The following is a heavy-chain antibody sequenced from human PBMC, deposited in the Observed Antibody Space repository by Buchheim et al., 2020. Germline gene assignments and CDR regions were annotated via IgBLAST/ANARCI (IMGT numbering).Heavy chain of an antibody. CDR1: GGSISSGGYS. CDR2: IYHSGST. CDR3: ARAALPYYYDSSGPGAFQH. J-gene: IGHJ1*01. D-gene: IGHD3-22*01. Sequence: QLQLQESGSGLVKPSQTLSLTCAVSGGSISSGGYSWSWIRQPPGKGLEWIGYIYHSGSTYYNPSLKSRLTISVDRSKNQFSLKLSSVTAADTAVYYCARAALPYYYDSSGPGAFQHWGQGTL. V-gene: IGHV4-30-2*01.